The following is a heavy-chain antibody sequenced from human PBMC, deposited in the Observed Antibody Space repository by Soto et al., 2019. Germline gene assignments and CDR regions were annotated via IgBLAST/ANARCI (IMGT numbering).Heavy chain of an antibody. CDR3: AKVISTIGSKQWLAQTRHQALDY. CDR2: MNPNTGGA. D-gene: IGHD6-19*01. CDR1: GYNFNGYY. Sequence: ASVKVSCKASGYNFNGYYIHWVRQAPGQGLEWMGWMNPNTGGANYAQKFQGKVIMTTDTSISTAYLELRSLTSDDTAVYYCAKVISTIGSKQWLAQTRHQALDYWGQGTLVTVSS. V-gene: IGHV1-2*02. J-gene: IGHJ4*02.